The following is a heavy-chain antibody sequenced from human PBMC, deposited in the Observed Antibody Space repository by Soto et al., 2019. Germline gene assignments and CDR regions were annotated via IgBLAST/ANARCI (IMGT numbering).Heavy chain of an antibody. V-gene: IGHV3-48*01. CDR3: ARLVSYYDILTGHDNWFDP. D-gene: IGHD3-9*01. CDR1: GFTFSSYS. Sequence: EVQLVESGGGLVQPGGSLRLSCAASGFTFSSYSMNWVRQAPGKGLEWGSYISSSSSTIYYADSVKGRFTISRDNAKNSLYLQMNSLRAEDTAVYYCARLVSYYDILTGHDNWFDPWGQGTLVTVSS. CDR2: ISSSSSTI. J-gene: IGHJ5*02.